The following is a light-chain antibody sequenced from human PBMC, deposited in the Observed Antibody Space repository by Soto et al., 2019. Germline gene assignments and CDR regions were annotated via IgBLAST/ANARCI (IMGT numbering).Light chain of an antibody. V-gene: IGKV3-11*01. CDR2: DAS. J-gene: IGKJ3*01. CDR3: QQRSNWPPFT. Sequence: EIVLTQSPATLSLSPGERATLSCRASQSIATSLAWYQHKPGQTPRLVIYDASNRATGIPSRFSGSGSGTDFTLTINSLEPEDFAVYYCQQRSNWPPFTFGPGTKVDI. CDR1: QSIATS.